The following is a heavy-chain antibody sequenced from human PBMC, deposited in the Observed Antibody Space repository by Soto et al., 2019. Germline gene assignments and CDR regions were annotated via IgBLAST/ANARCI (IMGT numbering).Heavy chain of an antibody. V-gene: IGHV3-23*01. D-gene: IGHD5-18*01. CDR2: ISGSGGST. J-gene: IGHJ6*02. Sequence: EVQLLESGGGLVQPGGSLRLSCAASGFTFSSYAMSWVRQAPGKGLEWVSAISGSGGSTYYADSVKGRFTISRDNSKNTLYLQMNSLRAEDTAVYYCAKDRVYSYESLGYYYGMDVWGQGTTVTVSS. CDR1: GFTFSSYA. CDR3: AKDRVYSYESLGYYYGMDV.